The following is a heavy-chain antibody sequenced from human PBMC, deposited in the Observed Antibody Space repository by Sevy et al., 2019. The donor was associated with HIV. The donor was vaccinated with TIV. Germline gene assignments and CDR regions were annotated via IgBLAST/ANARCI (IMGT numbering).Heavy chain of an antibody. CDR3: ARGYSNCLIDY. CDR2: ISSSSSYR. V-gene: IGHV3-21*01. Sequence: GGSLRLSCAASGFTFSSYSMNWVRQAPGKGLEWVSSISSSSSYRYYADSVKGRFTISRDNAKTSLFLQMNSLRAEDTAVYYCARGYSNCLIDYWGQGTLVTVSS. CDR1: GFTFSSYS. D-gene: IGHD4-4*01. J-gene: IGHJ4*02.